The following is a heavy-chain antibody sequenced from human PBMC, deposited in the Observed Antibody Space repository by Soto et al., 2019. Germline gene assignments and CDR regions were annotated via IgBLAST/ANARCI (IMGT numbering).Heavy chain of an antibody. Sequence: QVTLKESGLVLMKPTETNTLTSAVSGFTISNAVRGVSCIRQPPGKALERLAHIFSNDEKSYSQSLKGRITSSKNTSKRQVVLTMTNMDPVDTATYYCERTTKGNCCWYLNWFDPWRQGTLVTVSS. V-gene: IGHV2-26*01. CDR1: GFTISNAVRG. D-gene: IGHD6-13*01. CDR3: ERTTKGNCCWYLNWFDP. J-gene: IGHJ5*02. CDR2: IFSNDEK.